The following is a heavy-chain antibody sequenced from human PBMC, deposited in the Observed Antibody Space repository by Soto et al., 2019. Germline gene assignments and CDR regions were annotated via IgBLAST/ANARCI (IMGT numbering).Heavy chain of an antibody. V-gene: IGHV3-21*01. CDR3: AKDRGRGSPVSGGLDV. CDR2: ISSSSSYT. J-gene: IGHJ6*02. D-gene: IGHD3-10*01. Sequence: GGSLRLSCAASGFNFSSYALNWVRQAPGKGLEWVSFISSSSSYTYYSASVKGRFTISRDTAKNSLYLQMNSLRAEDTAVYYCAKDRGRGSPVSGGLDVWGPGTTVTVSS. CDR1: GFNFSSYA.